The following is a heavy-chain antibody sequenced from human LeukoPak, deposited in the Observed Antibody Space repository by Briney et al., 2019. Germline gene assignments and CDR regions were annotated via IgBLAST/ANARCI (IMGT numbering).Heavy chain of an antibody. CDR2: ISTNTGNP. Sequence: GASVKVSCKASGYTFTSYGISWVRQAPGQGLEWMGWISTNTGNPTYAQGFTGRFVFSLDTSVSTAYLQISSLKAEDTAVYYCARIPGSGWYQIFDYWGQGTLVTVSS. J-gene: IGHJ4*02. D-gene: IGHD6-19*01. V-gene: IGHV7-4-1*02. CDR3: ARIPGSGWYQIFDY. CDR1: GYTFTSYG.